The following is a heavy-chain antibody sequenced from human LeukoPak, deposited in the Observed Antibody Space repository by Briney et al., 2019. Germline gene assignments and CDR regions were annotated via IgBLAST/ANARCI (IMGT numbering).Heavy chain of an antibody. V-gene: IGHV3-74*01. Sequence: GGSLRLSCAASGFDFSSNWMHWVRHAPGQGQVWVSRIKGDGISTNYADSVKGRFTISRDIAKNTLYLQMNSLRAEDTGVYYCAKDHYWSIDYWGRGTLVTVSS. J-gene: IGHJ4*02. CDR2: IKGDGIST. CDR3: AKDHYWSIDY. D-gene: IGHD3-3*01. CDR1: GFDFSSNW.